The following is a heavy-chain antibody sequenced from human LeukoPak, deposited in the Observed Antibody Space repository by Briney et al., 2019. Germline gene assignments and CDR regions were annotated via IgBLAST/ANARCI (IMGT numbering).Heavy chain of an antibody. CDR2: ICYSGST. CDR3: ARGTYYYDSSGYWDWFDP. CDR1: GGSISSGGYY. J-gene: IGHJ5*02. D-gene: IGHD3-22*01. V-gene: IGHV4-31*03. Sequence: SETLSLTCTVSGGSISSGGYYWSWIRQHPGKGLEWIGYICYSGSTYYNPSLKSRVTISVDTSKNQFSLKLSSVTAADTAVYYCARGTYYYDSSGYWDWFDPWGQGTLVTVSS.